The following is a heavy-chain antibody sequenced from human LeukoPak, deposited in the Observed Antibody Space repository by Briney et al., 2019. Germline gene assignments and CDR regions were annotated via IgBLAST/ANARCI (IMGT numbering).Heavy chain of an antibody. CDR2: MWSDGSTY. V-gene: IGHV3-33*01. CDR1: GFTFNNYG. Sequence: GGSLRLSCAASGFTFNNYGMHWVRQAPGKGPEWVAVMWSDGSTYFYSDSVKGRFTISRDNSKNTVYLQMSSLRAEDTALYYCARDQGDCSGDRCLCTYFDLLGQGTLVTVSS. J-gene: IGHJ4*02. D-gene: IGHD2-15*01. CDR3: ARDQGDCSGDRCLCTYFDL.